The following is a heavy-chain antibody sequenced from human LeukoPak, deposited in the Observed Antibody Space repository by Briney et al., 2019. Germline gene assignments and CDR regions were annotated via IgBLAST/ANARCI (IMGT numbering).Heavy chain of an antibody. CDR2: ISSSTSYI. Sequence: GGSLRLSCTASGFTLSSYAMSWVRQAPGKGLEWVSSISSSTSYICYADSVKGRFTISKDNAKNSLYLQMNSLRAEDTAVYYCARAGGSTVSHSDYWGQGTLVTVSS. D-gene: IGHD4-17*01. CDR1: GFTLSSYA. V-gene: IGHV3-21*01. CDR3: ARAGGSTVSHSDY. J-gene: IGHJ4*02.